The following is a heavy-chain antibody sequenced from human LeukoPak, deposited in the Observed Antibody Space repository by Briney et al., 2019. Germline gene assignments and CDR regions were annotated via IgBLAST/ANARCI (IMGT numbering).Heavy chain of an antibody. D-gene: IGHD5-24*01. CDR2: TYYRSKWYN. CDR1: GYSVSSNSAA. J-gene: IGHJ3*02. V-gene: IGHV6-1*01. CDR3: ARGGQGDGYSADDAFDI. Sequence: SQTLSLTCAISGYSVSSNSAAWNWIRQSPSRGLEWLGRTYYRSKWYNDYAVSVKSRITINPDTSKNQFSLQLNSVTPEDTAVYYCARGGQGDGYSADDAFDIWGQGTMVTVSS.